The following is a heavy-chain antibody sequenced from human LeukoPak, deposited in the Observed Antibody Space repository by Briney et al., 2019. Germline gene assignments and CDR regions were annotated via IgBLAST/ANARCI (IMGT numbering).Heavy chain of an antibody. CDR1: GFKFNTYA. J-gene: IGHJ6*02. V-gene: IGHV3-23*01. D-gene: IGHD3-10*01. CDR3: AKLGDFCSSPSCYSMVRGVVSVAYYYYGMGV. CDR2: IISNGTHT. Sequence: GGSLRLSCAASGFKFNTYAMSWVRQAPGKGLQWVSAIISNGTHTYYAYSVKGRFTISRDNSKNTLFLQMNNLRAGDTAVYYCAKLGDFCSSPSCYSMVRGVVSVAYYYYGMGVWGQGTSVTVSS.